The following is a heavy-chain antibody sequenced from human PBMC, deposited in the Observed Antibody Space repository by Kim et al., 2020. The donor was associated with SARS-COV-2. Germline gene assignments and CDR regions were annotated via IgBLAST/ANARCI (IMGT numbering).Heavy chain of an antibody. D-gene: IGHD6-13*01. CDR2: ISYNGRS. CDR3: VGHATKSTSWSERLGNFYGP. CDR1: GGSISSITYY. J-gene: IGHJ5*02. V-gene: IGHV4-39*01. Sequence: SETLSLTCTVSGGSISSITYYWGWIRRPPGKGLEWIGSISYNGRSYYNPSLKSRVAISVDTSNDQFSLKLSSVTAADTALYYCVGHATKSTSWSERLGNFYGPWSQGTPVTVSS.